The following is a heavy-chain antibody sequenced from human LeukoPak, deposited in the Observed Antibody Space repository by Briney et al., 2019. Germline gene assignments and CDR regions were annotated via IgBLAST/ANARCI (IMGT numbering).Heavy chain of an antibody. D-gene: IGHD6-13*01. J-gene: IGHJ5*02. CDR1: GYSFTSYW. V-gene: IGHV5-51*01. Sequence: GESLKISCKGSGYSFTSYWIGWVRQMPGKGLEWMGIIYPGDSDTRYSPSFQGQVTISADKSISTAYLQWSSLKASDTAMYYCARHRSSSYKGGNWFDPWGQGTLVTVSS. CDR3: ARHRSSSYKGGNWFDP. CDR2: IYPGDSDT.